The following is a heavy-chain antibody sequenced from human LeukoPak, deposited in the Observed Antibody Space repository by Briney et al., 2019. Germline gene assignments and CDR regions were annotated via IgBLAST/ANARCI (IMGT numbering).Heavy chain of an antibody. V-gene: IGHV5-51*01. D-gene: IGHD1-26*01. Sequence: SGESLKISCKGSGYSFTSYWIGWVRQMPGKGLEWMGIIYPGDSDIRYSPSFQGQVTISTDKSISTAYLQWGSLKASDTAMYYCARQGRWEQGVDYWGQGTLDTVSS. J-gene: IGHJ4*02. CDR2: IYPGDSDI. CDR1: GYSFTSYW. CDR3: ARQGRWEQGVDY.